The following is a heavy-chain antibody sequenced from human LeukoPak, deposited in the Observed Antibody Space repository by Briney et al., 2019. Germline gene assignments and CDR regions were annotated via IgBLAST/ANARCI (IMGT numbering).Heavy chain of an antibody. Sequence: SGPTLVNPTQTLTLTCTFSGFSLSTSGVGVGWIRQPPGKALEWLALIYWDDDKRYSPSLNSRLTITKDTSKNQVVLTMTNMDPVDTVTYYCAHSLTTTVTTNPYYFDYWGQGTLVTVSS. CDR2: IYWDDDK. D-gene: IGHD4-17*01. CDR3: AHSLTTTVTTNPYYFDY. V-gene: IGHV2-5*02. J-gene: IGHJ4*02. CDR1: GFSLSTSGVG.